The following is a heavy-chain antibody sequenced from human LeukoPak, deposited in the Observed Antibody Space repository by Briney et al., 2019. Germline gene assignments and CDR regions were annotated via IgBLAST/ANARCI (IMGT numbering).Heavy chain of an antibody. CDR2: ISYDGSCK. Sequence: PGRSLRLSCGASRFSFSDYDMHWVRQAPGKGLEWVAVISYDGSCKHYGDSVKGRFTISRDNSESTLFLQMSSLRTDDTSLYFCAKYAYNWNAPDGFDMWGQGTMVIVSS. V-gene: IGHV3-30*18. J-gene: IGHJ3*02. CDR1: RFSFSDYD. D-gene: IGHD1-1*01. CDR3: AKYAYNWNAPDGFDM.